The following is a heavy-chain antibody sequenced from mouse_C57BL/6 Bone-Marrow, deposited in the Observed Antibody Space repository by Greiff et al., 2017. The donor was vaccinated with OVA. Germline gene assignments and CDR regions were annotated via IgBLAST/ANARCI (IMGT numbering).Heavy chain of an antibody. D-gene: IGHD1-1*01. CDR1: GYSITSDY. Sequence: EVKLMESGPGLAKPSQTLSLTCSVTGYSITSDYWNWIRKFPGNKLEYMGYISYSGSTYYNPSLKSRISITRDTSKNQYYLQLNSVTTEDTATYYCARSLSTVVATPWYFDVWGTGTTVTVSS. CDR2: ISYSGST. CDR3: ARSLSTVVATPWYFDV. V-gene: IGHV3-8*01. J-gene: IGHJ1*03.